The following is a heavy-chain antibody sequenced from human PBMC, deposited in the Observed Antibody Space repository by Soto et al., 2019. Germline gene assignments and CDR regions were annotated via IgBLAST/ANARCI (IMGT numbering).Heavy chain of an antibody. CDR1: GLAFSGHW. CDR3: TSRPSGMTYHAVFDF. V-gene: IGHV3-7*03. CDR2: IKPDGSET. Sequence: PWGSLRLSCAASGLAFSGHWMTFFRHTPLEGLQWVAAIKPDGSETFYVDSVKGRFTIPRDNARNSLFLQMDSLRAEDTAVYYCTSRPSGMTYHAVFDFWGQGTLVTVSS. J-gene: IGHJ4*02. D-gene: IGHD2-21*02.